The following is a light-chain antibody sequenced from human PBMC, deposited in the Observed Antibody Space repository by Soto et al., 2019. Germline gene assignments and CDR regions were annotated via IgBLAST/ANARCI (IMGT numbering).Light chain of an antibody. CDR2: GNR. V-gene: IGLV1-40*01. CDR3: QAYDYSLTAFV. CDR1: NSNLGAGYD. Sequence: QAVVTQPPSVSGAPGQRVTISCTGNNSNLGAGYDVHWYQQLPGAAPKLVIFGNRNRPSGVPERFSGSKSGTSASLAITGLQAEVEADYYCQAYDYSLTAFVFGGGTKLTVL. J-gene: IGLJ3*02.